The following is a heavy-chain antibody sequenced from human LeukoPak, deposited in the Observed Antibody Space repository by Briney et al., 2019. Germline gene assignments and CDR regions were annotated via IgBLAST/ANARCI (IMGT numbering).Heavy chain of an antibody. CDR1: GRSISSYY. Sequence: PSETLSLTCTVSGRSISSYYWSWIRQPPGKGLEWIGYIYYSGSTNYNPSLKSRVTISVDTSKNQFSLKLSSVTAADTAVYYCARDGDYTGMDVWGQGPTVTVSS. V-gene: IGHV4-59*01. CDR3: ARDGDYTGMDV. D-gene: IGHD3-16*01. J-gene: IGHJ6*02. CDR2: IYYSGST.